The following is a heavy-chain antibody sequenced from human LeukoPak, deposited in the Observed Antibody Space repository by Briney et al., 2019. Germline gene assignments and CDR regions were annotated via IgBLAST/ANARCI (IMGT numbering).Heavy chain of an antibody. J-gene: IGHJ4*02. D-gene: IGHD2/OR15-2a*01. V-gene: IGHV3-74*01. Sequence: GGSLRLSCAASGFIISNDWMHWVRQAPGKGLVWVSGSKTDGTNIGYADSVKGRFTISRDNAKNTLYLEMNSLGAEDTAVYYCVRDAAGSMPFDYWGQGALVTVSS. CDR2: SKTDGTNI. CDR3: VRDAAGSMPFDY. CDR1: GFIISNDW.